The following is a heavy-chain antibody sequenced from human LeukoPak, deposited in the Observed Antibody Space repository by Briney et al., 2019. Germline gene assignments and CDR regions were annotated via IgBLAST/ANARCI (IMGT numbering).Heavy chain of an antibody. D-gene: IGHD6-13*01. CDR1: GFTFSSYG. J-gene: IGHJ6*02. V-gene: IGHV3-30*18. Sequence: PGGSLRLSCAASGFTFSSYGMHWVRQASGKGLEWVAVISYDGSNKYYADSVKGRFTISRDNSKNTLYLQMNSLRAEDTAVYYCAKAAADYYYYGMDVWGQGTTVTVSS. CDR2: ISYDGSNK. CDR3: AKAAADYYYYGMDV.